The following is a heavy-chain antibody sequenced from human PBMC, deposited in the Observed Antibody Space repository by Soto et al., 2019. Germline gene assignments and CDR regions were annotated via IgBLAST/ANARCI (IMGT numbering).Heavy chain of an antibody. V-gene: IGHV3-23*01. CDR2: ISGSGGTT. CDR3: AKTANGWFRAFDI. Sequence: EVQLLESGGGLVQPGGSLRLSCAASGFTFSSYAMSWVRQAPGKGLEWVSAISGSGGTTYYADSVKGRFTFSRDNSKNTLSLQMNSLRAEDTAVYYCAKTANGWFRAFDIWGQGTMVTVSS. D-gene: IGHD6-19*01. CDR1: GFTFSSYA. J-gene: IGHJ3*02.